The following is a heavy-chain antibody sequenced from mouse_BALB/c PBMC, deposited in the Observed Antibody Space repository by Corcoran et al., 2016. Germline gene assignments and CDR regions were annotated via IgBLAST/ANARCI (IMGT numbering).Heavy chain of an antibody. D-gene: IGHD2-3*01. J-gene: IGHJ4*01. CDR3: ARGDGYLMDY. V-gene: IGHV9-1*02. CDR2: INTYTGEP. CDR1: GYTFTYYG. Sequence: QIQLVQSGPELKKPGETVKTSCKASGYTFTYYGMNWVKQAPGKGLKWMGWINTYTGEPTYADDFKGRFAFSLETSASTAYLQINNLKNEDMATYFCARGDGYLMDYWGQGTSVTVSS.